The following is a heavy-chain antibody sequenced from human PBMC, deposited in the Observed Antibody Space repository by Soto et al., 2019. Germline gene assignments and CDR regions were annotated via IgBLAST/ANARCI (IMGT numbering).Heavy chain of an antibody. CDR1: GFTFSSYA. CDR3: ANDITIFVVVIDSYYYYMDV. CDR2: ISGSGGST. J-gene: IGHJ6*03. D-gene: IGHD3-3*01. V-gene: IGHV3-23*01. Sequence: EVQLLESGGGLVQPGGSLRLSCAASGFTFSSYAMSWVRQAPGKGLEWVSAISGSGGSTYYADSVKGRFTISRDNAKNTLYLQMHRLIAEDTAVYYCANDITIFVVVIDSYYYYMDVWGKGTTVTVSS.